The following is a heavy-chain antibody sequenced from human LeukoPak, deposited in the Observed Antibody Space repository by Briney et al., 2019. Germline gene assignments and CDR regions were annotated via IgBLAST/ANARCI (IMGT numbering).Heavy chain of an antibody. Sequence: GGSLRLSCAASGFTFSSHWMSWDRQAPGKGLAWVANIKEDGRQQYYVDSVNGRFPISKDNAKDSLYLQMNSLRAEDTAVYYCARALISLVRGATDWFDPWGHGTLVTVSS. CDR2: IKEDGRQQ. CDR3: ARALISLVRGATDWFDP. J-gene: IGHJ5*02. D-gene: IGHD3-10*01. V-gene: IGHV3-7*01. CDR1: GFTFSSHW.